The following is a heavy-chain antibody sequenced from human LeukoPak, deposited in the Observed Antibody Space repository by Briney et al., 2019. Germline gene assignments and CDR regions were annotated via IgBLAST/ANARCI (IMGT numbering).Heavy chain of an antibody. J-gene: IGHJ5*02. V-gene: IGHV4-31*03. CDR2: IYYSGST. Sequence: SETLSLTCTVSGGSISSGTYYWSWVRQHPGKGLEWIGYIYYSGSTYYNPSLQSRVTISVDTSKNQFSLKLSSVTVADTAVYYCARGIQTLWFGDPTRFDPWGQGTLVTVSS. CDR3: ARGIQTLWFGDPTRFDP. D-gene: IGHD3-10*01. CDR1: GGSISSGTYY.